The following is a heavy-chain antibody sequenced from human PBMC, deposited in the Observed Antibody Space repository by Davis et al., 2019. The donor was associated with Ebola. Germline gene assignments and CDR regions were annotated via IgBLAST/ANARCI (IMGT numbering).Heavy chain of an antibody. CDR1: GFSVSNYA. CDR3: AKGESVPWRELPY. J-gene: IGHJ4*02. CDR2: ISDGGTST. V-gene: IGHV3-23*01. D-gene: IGHD1-26*01. Sequence: GESLKTSCAASGFSVSNYAMTWVRQAPGKGLEWVSSISDGGTSTYYADSLRGRFTISRDNFKNTLYLQMNSLRAEDTAIYYCAKGESVPWRELPYWGRGALVTVSS.